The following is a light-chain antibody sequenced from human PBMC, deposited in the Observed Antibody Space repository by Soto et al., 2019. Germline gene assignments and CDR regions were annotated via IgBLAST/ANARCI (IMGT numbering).Light chain of an antibody. CDR2: DVN. V-gene: IGLV2-11*01. J-gene: IGLJ1*01. CDR3: CSYAGRIYV. Sequence: QSALTQPRSVSGSPGQSVTISCTGTSSDVGGYNYVSWYQQHPGKAPKLMIYDVNKRPSGVPDRFSGSKSGNTASLTISGLQAEDEAEYYCCSYAGRIYVFGTGTKLIVL. CDR1: SSDVGGYNY.